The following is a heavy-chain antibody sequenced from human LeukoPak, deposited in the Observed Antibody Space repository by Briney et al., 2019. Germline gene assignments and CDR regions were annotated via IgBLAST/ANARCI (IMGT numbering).Heavy chain of an antibody. CDR1: GGSISSGDYY. D-gene: IGHD5-12*01. Sequence: SETLSLTCTVSGGSISSGDYYWSWIRQPPGKGLEWIGYIYYSGSTYYNPSLKSRVTISVDTSKNQFSLKLSSVTAADTAVYYCARRGVSDDAFDIWGQGTMVTVSS. V-gene: IGHV4-30-4*01. J-gene: IGHJ3*02. CDR2: IYYSGST. CDR3: ARRGVSDDAFDI.